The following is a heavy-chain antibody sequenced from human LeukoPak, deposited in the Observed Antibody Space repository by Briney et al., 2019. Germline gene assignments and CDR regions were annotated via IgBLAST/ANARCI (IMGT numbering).Heavy chain of an antibody. CDR3: ARDLARSSPSPVFWSGYIDV. CDR1: GGTFSSHA. D-gene: IGHD3-3*01. Sequence: GASVKVSCKASGGTFSSHALSWVRQAPGQGLEWMGGIIPMFGTSNYAQKFHGRVTITADESTSTAYMELSSLRAEDTAVYYCARDLARSSPSPVFWSGYIDVWGKGTTVTVSS. V-gene: IGHV1-69*13. J-gene: IGHJ6*04. CDR2: IIPMFGTS.